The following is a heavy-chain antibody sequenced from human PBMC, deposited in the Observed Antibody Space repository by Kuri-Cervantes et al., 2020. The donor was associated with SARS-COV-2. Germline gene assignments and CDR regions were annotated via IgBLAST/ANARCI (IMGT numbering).Heavy chain of an antibody. CDR1: GDSVSSNSAA. D-gene: IGHD1-26*01. CDR2: TYYRSKWYN. CDR3: ARESSWGGSYFS. Sequence: SETLSLTCALSGDSVSSNSAAWDWIRQSPSRGLEWLGSTYYRSKWYNYYAVSVKRRITINPDTSKNQFSVRLNSVTPEDTAVYYCARESSWGGSYFSWGQGTLVTVSS. J-gene: IGHJ5*02. V-gene: IGHV6-1*01.